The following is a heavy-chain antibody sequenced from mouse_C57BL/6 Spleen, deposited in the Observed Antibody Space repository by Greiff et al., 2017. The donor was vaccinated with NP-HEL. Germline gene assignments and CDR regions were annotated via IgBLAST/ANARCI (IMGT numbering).Heavy chain of an antibody. J-gene: IGHJ4*01. Sequence: EVKLMESGPGLVKPSQSLSLTCSVTGYSITSGYYWNWIRQFPGNKLEWMGYISYDGSNNYNPSLKNRISITRDTSKNQFFLKLNSVTTEDTATYYCARENGNSYAMDYWGQGTSVTVSS. D-gene: IGHD2-1*01. CDR1: GYSITSGYY. V-gene: IGHV3-6*01. CDR2: ISYDGSN. CDR3: ARENGNSYAMDY.